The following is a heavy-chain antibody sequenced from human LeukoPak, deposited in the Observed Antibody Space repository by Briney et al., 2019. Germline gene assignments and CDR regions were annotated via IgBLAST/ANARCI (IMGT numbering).Heavy chain of an antibody. V-gene: IGHV1-69*04. CDR3: ARDECSGGSCYSGLWFDP. CDR1: GGTFSIYT. Sequence: ASVKVSCKASGGTFSIYTISWVRQAPGQGLEWMGRIIPILGIANYAQKFQGRVTITADKSTSTAYMELSSLRSEDTAVYYCARDECSGGSCYSGLWFDPWGQGTLVTVSS. J-gene: IGHJ5*02. D-gene: IGHD2-15*01. CDR2: IIPILGIA.